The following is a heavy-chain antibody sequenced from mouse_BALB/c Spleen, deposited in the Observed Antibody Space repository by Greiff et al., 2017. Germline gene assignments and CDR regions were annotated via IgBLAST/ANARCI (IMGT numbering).Heavy chain of an antibody. V-gene: IGHV1S135*01. J-gene: IGHJ3*01. D-gene: IGHD3-1*01. Sequence: VQLKESGPELVKPGASVKVSCKASGYAFTSYNMYWVKQSHGKSLEWIGYIDPYNGGTSYNQKFKGKATLTVDKSSSTAYMHLNSLTSEDSAVYYCARGRSARATGCFAYWGQGTLVTVSA. CDR2: IDPYNGGT. CDR3: ARGRSARATGCFAY. CDR1: GYAFTSYN.